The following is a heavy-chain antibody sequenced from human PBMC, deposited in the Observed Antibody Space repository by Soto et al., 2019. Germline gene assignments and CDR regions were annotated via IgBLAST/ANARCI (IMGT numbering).Heavy chain of an antibody. D-gene: IGHD2-8*01. V-gene: IGHV1-2*04. CDR2: INPKSGGT. CDR3: ARGDSTDCSNGVCSFFYNHDMDV. Sequence: APVKVPCKASGYSFTYYHIPWVPQAPGQGLEWLGRINPKSGGTSTAQKFQGWVTMTTDTSISTASMELTRLTSDDTAIYYCARGDSTDCSNGVCSFFYNHDMDVWGQGTTVTVSS. CDR1: GYSFTYYH. J-gene: IGHJ6*02.